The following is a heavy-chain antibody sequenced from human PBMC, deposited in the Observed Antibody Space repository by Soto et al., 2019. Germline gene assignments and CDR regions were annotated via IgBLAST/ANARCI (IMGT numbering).Heavy chain of an antibody. D-gene: IGHD2-8*02. CDR2: IYQTVTT. Sequence: SETLSLTGTVSGDSINSDCHPWSWIRQPPGETLEWIGYIYQTVTTQYNPSLSSRGSISADRSKNQFSLHLPSVTAADTAVYYCASAVFCTGGFCFSDGLGTWIQGTLVSVFS. J-gene: IGHJ5*02. CDR3: ASAVFCTGGFCFSDGLGT. CDR1: GDSINSDCHP. V-gene: IGHV4-30-2*01.